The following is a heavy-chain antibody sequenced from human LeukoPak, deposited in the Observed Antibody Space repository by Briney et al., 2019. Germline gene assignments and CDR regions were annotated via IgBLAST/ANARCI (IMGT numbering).Heavy chain of an antibody. CDR1: GYTFTSYD. J-gene: IGHJ5*02. V-gene: IGHV1-8*01. CDR3: ARDGSGSGSYLSWFDP. CDR2: MNPNSGNT. Sequence: ASVKVSCKASGYTFTSYDIHWVRQATGQGLAWMGWMNPNSGNTGYAQKFQGRVTMTRNTSISTAYMGLSSLRSEDTAVYYCARDGSGSGSYLSWFDPWGQGTLVTVSS. D-gene: IGHD3-10*01.